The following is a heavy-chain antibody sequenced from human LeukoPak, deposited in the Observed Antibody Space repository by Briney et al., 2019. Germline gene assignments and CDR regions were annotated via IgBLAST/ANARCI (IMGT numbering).Heavy chain of an antibody. J-gene: IGHJ4*02. V-gene: IGHV1-2*02. CDR1: GYTFIGHY. CDR3: ARELWTGGSPYFDS. CDR2: INPNGGGT. Sequence: ASVKVSCKASGYTFIGHYIHWVRQAPGLGLEWMGWINPNGGGTTYAQKFQGRVTMTRDTSGSTVYMELRRLRYDDTAVYYCARELWTGGSPYFDSWGQGSLVTVSS. D-gene: IGHD2-15*01.